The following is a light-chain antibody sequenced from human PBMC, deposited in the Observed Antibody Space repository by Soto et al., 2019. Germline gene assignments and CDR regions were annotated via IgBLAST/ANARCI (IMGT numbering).Light chain of an antibody. CDR2: AAS. J-gene: IGKJ1*01. CDR3: PQSYSTHWT. V-gene: IGKV1-39*01. Sequence: DIQMTHSPSSLSASVGDRVTITCRASQSISSYLNWYQQKPGKAPKLLIYAASSLQSGVPSRFSDSGSGTDLTLTISSLQPEDFATYYCPQSYSTHWTVGQGTQVDIK. CDR1: QSISSY.